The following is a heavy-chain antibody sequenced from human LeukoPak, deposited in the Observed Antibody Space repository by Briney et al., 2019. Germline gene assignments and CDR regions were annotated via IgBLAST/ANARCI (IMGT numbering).Heavy chain of an antibody. CDR3: ARASYGDYYYYYYMDV. V-gene: IGHV3-74*01. CDR2: INSDGSST. J-gene: IGHJ6*03. CDR1: GFTFSSYW. D-gene: IGHD4-17*01. Sequence: PGGSLRLSCAASGFTFSSYWMHWVRQAPGKGLVWVSRINSDGSSTSYADSVKGRFTISRDNAKNTLYLQMNSLRAEDTAVYHCARASYGDYYYYYYMDVWGKGTTVTVSS.